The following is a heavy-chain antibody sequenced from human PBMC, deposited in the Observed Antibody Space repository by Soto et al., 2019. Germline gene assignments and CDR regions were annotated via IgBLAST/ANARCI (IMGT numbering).Heavy chain of an antibody. Sequence: QVQLVQSEGEVKKPGASVKISCRASGYTFTSYAINWVRQAPGQGLEWMGWISAHSGNTNYAQKVQGRVTMTTDTSTSTAYVELRSLRPDDTAIYYCARIAACGIVHDFDFWGQGTLVTVSS. J-gene: IGHJ4*02. CDR1: GYTFTSYA. V-gene: IGHV1-18*01. CDR2: ISAHSGNT. D-gene: IGHD6-13*01. CDR3: ARIAACGIVHDFDF.